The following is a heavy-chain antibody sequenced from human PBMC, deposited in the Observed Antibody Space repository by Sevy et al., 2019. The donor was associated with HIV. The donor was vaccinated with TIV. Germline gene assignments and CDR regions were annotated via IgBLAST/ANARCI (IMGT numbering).Heavy chain of an antibody. J-gene: IGHJ5*02. CDR1: GFTFSRYS. D-gene: IGHD3-22*01. Sequence: GGSLRLSCAASGFTFSRYSMNWVRQAPGKGLEWVSSISSRSTFTYYADSLKGRFTISRDNAKNSLYLQINSLRVEDTAVYYCARDGDSRPFDPWGQGTLVTVSS. V-gene: IGHV3-21*01. CDR2: ISSRSTFT. CDR3: ARDGDSRPFDP.